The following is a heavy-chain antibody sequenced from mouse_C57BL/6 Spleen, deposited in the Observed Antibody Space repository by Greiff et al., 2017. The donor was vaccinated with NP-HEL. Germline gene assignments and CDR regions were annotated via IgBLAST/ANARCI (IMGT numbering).Heavy chain of an antibody. CDR2: INPNNGGT. CDR1: GYTFTDYY. CDR3: ASSTVVPG. D-gene: IGHD1-1*01. J-gene: IGHJ4*01. Sequence: EVQLQQSGPELVKPGASVKISCKASGYTFTDYYMNWVKQSHGKSLEWIGDINPNNGGTSYNQKFKGKATLTVDKSSSTAYMELRSLTSEDSAVYYCASSTVVPGWGQGTSVTVSS. V-gene: IGHV1-26*01.